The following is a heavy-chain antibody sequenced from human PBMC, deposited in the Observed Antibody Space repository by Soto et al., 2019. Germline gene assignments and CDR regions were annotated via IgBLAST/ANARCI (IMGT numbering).Heavy chain of an antibody. J-gene: IGHJ4*02. CDR3: EIGSQPQVADLAY. V-gene: IGHV4-59*01. CDR2: IYYSGST. Sequence: SETLSLTCTVSGGSISSDYWSWIRQPPGKGLEWIGYIYYSGSTNYNPSLKSRVTISVDTSKHQFPLKLSSVTAADTAVYDCEIGSQPQVADLAYSGQGTPGPV. CDR1: GGSISSDY. D-gene: IGHD6-13*01.